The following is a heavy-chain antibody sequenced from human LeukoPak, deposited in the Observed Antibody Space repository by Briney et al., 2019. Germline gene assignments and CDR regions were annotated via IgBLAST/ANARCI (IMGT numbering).Heavy chain of an antibody. Sequence: PGGPLRLSCAASGFTVSSNYMSWVRQAPGKGLEWVSVIYSGGSTYYADSVKGRFTISRDNSKNTLYLQMNSLRAEDTAVYYCARGYYDSSGVPVLDYWGQGTLVTVSS. CDR1: GFTVSSNY. CDR3: ARGYYDSSGVPVLDY. CDR2: IYSGGST. J-gene: IGHJ4*02. D-gene: IGHD3-22*01. V-gene: IGHV3-53*01.